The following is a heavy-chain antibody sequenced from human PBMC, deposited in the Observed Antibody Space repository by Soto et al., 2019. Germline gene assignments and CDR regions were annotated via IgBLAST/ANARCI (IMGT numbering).Heavy chain of an antibody. J-gene: IGHJ4*02. CDR3: ARLWELLHFDY. D-gene: IGHD1-26*01. CDR1: GGTFSSYA. Sequence: ASVKVSGKASGGTFSSYAISWVRQAPGQGLEWMGGIIPIFGTANYAQKFQGRVTITADESTSTAYMELSSLRSEDTAVYYCARLWELLHFDYWGQGTLVTVSS. V-gene: IGHV1-69*13. CDR2: IIPIFGTA.